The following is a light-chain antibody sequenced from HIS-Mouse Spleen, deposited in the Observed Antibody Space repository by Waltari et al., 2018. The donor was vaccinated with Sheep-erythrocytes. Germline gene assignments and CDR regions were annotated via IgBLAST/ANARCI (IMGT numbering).Light chain of an antibody. V-gene: IGKV1-9*01. CDR1: QGISSY. CDR3: QQLNIYPHT. CDR2: AAS. Sequence: DIQLTQSRSFLSASLGDRVTITCRASQGISSYLAWYQQKPGKAPKLPTYAASTLPSGVPSRFSGSGSGKEFTLTISILQPEDFATFCCQQLNIYPHTFGQGTKLELK. J-gene: IGKJ2*01.